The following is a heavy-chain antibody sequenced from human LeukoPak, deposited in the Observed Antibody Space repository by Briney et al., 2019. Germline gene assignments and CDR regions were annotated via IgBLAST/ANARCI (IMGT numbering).Heavy chain of an antibody. V-gene: IGHV4-34*01. CDR3: ARGTYYYGSGRNPNWFDP. D-gene: IGHD3-10*01. J-gene: IGHJ5*02. CDR2: INHSGST. CDR1: GGSFSGYY. Sequence: SETLSLTCAVYGGSFSGYYWSWIRQPPGKGLEWIGEINHSGSTNYNPSLKSRVTISVDTSKNQFSLKLSSVTAADTAVYYCARGTYYYGSGRNPNWFDPWGQGTLVTVSS.